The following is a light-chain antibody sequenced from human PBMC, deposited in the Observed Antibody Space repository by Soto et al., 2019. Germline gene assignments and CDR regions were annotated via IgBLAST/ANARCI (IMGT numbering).Light chain of an antibody. CDR2: LAS. Sequence: IQLTQSPSSLSASVGDRVTITCRASQGIRNPLAWYQQKPGKGPKLLIYLASTLQSGVPSRFSGSGSGTDFTLTFSSLQPEDFATYYCQHVDSYPITFGQGTRLEIK. V-gene: IGKV1-9*01. CDR3: QHVDSYPIT. CDR1: QGIRNP. J-gene: IGKJ5*01.